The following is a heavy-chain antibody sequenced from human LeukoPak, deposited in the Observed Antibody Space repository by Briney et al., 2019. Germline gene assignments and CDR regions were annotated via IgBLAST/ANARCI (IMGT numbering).Heavy chain of an antibody. CDR3: ARDRAYCSGGNCYSLYYYLSGMDV. J-gene: IGHJ6*02. D-gene: IGHD2-15*01. V-gene: IGHV3-30*04. Sequence: GGSLRLSCAASGCTFSSYAMHWVRQPPGKGLEWVAVISYDGSNKYYADSVKGRFTISRDKSKNTLCLQMNSLRAEDTAMYFCARDRAYCSGGNCYSLYYYLSGMDVWGQGTTVTVSS. CDR1: GCTFSSYA. CDR2: ISYDGSNK.